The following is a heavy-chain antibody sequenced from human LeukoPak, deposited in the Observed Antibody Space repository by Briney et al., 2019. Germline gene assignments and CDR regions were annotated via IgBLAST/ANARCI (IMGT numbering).Heavy chain of an antibody. J-gene: IGHJ4*02. CDR2: ISSSGSTI. D-gene: IGHD7-27*01. CDR1: GFTFSDYY. CDR3: AREGTNWDFDY. V-gene: IGHV3-11*04. Sequence: GGSLRLSCAASGFTFSDYYMSWIRQAPGKGLEWVSYISSSGSTIYYADSVKGRFTMSRDNAKKSLYLQMNSLRAEDAAVYYCAREGTNWDFDYWGQGTLVTASS.